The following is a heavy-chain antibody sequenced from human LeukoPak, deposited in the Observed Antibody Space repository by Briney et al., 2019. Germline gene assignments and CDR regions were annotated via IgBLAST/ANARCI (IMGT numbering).Heavy chain of an antibody. J-gene: IGHJ5*02. D-gene: IGHD3-10*01. CDR3: AKGDQYYYGSGSYSDWFDP. CDR2: ISGSGGST. CDR1: GVTFSSYA. V-gene: IGHV3-23*01. Sequence: GGSLRLSCAASGVTFSSYAMSWVRQAPGKGLEWVSAISGSGGSTYYADSVKGRFTISRDNSKNTLYLQMNSLRAEDTAVYYCAKGDQYYYGSGSYSDWFDPWGQGTLVTVSS.